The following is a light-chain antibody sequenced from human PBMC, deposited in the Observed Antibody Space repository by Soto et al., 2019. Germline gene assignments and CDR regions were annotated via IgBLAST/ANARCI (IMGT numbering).Light chain of an antibody. Sequence: EIGLTQSQATLSLSPGERATLSSRASQSVSNYLAWYQQKPGQAPRLLIYDASNRATGIPARFSGSGSGTDFTLTISSLEPEDFAIYYCQQRLNWPLTFGGGTKVEIK. CDR2: DAS. CDR1: QSVSNY. CDR3: QQRLNWPLT. J-gene: IGKJ4*01. V-gene: IGKV3-11*01.